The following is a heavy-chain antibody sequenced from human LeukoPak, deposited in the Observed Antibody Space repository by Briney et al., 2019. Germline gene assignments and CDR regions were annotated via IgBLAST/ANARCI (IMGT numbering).Heavy chain of an antibody. J-gene: IGHJ4*02. CDR2: IVVGSGNT. CDR3: ARVSDYGDYKFDY. V-gene: IGHV1-58*02. Sequence: SVKVSCKASGFTFTSSAMQWVRQARGQRLEWIGWIVVGSGNTNYAQKFQERVTITRDMSTSTAYMELSSLRSEDTAVYYCARVSDYGDYKFDYWGQGTLVTVSS. D-gene: IGHD4-17*01. CDR1: GFTFTSSA.